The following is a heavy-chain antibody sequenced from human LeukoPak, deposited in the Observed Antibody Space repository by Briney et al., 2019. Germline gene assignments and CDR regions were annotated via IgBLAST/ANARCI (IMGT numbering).Heavy chain of an antibody. V-gene: IGHV4-34*01. CDR2: INYSGSP. D-gene: IGHD4-17*01. J-gene: IGHJ4*02. Sequence: SETLSLTCAVYGESFSDYHWSWIRQSPEKGLEWIGEINYSGSPNYNPSLKSRVTISVDTSKNQFSLKLSSVTAADTAVYYCASSADGDYAGAGYDYWGQGTLVTVSS. CDR3: ASSADGDYAGAGYDY. CDR1: GESFSDYH.